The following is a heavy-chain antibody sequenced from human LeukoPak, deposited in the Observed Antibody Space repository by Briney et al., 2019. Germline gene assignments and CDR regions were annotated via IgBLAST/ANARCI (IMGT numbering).Heavy chain of an antibody. J-gene: IGHJ3*02. V-gene: IGHV3-23*01. CDR3: AKDEGRYFDWLDDAFDI. Sequence: GGSLRLSCAASGFTFSSYAMSWVRQAPGKGLEWVSAISGSGGSTYYADSVKGRFTISRDNSKNTLYLQMNSLRAEDTAVYYCAKDEGRYFDWLDDAFDIWGQGTMVTVSS. D-gene: IGHD3-9*01. CDR2: ISGSGGST. CDR1: GFTFSSYA.